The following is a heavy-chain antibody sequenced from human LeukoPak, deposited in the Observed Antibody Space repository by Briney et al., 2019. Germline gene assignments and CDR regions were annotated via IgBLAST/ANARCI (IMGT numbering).Heavy chain of an antibody. D-gene: IGHD5-12*01. CDR1: GFTFGDYA. V-gene: IGHV3-49*04. J-gene: IGHJ3*02. Sequence: PGGSLRLPCTASGFTFGDYAMSWVRQAPGKGLEWVGFIRSKAYGGTTEYAASVKGRFTISRDDSKSIAYLQMNSLKTEDTAVYYCTREGYSGYRFQAFDIWGQGTMVTVSS. CDR2: IRSKAYGGTT. CDR3: TREGYSGYRFQAFDI.